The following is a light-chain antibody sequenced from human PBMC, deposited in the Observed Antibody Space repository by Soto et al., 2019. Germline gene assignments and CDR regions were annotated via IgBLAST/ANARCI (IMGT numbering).Light chain of an antibody. Sequence: QSVLTQPPSASGTPGQRVTISFSGSSSHIGSNTVNWYQQLPGTAPKLLIYSNNQRPSGVPDRVSGSKSGTSASLAISGLQSEDEADYYCAACDDSLNGRYVFGTGTKVTVL. CDR1: SSHIGSNT. J-gene: IGLJ1*01. CDR3: AACDDSLNGRYV. V-gene: IGLV1-44*01. CDR2: SNN.